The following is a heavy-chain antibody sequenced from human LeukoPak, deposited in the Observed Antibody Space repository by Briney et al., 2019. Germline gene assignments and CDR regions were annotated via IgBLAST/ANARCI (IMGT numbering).Heavy chain of an antibody. CDR3: ARVLWYSGSYDY. V-gene: IGHV4-39*01. Sequence: SETLSFTCTVSGGSISSSSYYWGWIRQPPGKGLEWIGSIYYSGSTYYNPSLKSRVTISVDTSKNQFSLKLSSVTAADTAVYYCARVLWYSGSYDYWGQGTLVTVSS. J-gene: IGHJ4*02. D-gene: IGHD1-26*01. CDR2: IYYSGST. CDR1: GGSISSSSYY.